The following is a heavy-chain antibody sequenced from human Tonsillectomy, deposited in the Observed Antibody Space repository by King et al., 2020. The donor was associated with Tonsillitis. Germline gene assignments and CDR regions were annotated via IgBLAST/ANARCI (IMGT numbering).Heavy chain of an antibody. V-gene: IGHV4-34*01. Sequence: QVQLQQWGAGLLKPSETLSLTCAVYGGSFSGYYWSWIRQPPGKGLEWIGEINHSGSTNYNPSLKSRVTISVDTSKNQFSLKLSSVTAADTAVYYCARCSGGRRYYDSSGENWGQGTLVTVSS. CDR1: GGSFSGYY. D-gene: IGHD3-22*01. CDR3: ARCSGGRRYYDSSGEN. J-gene: IGHJ4*02. CDR2: INHSGST.